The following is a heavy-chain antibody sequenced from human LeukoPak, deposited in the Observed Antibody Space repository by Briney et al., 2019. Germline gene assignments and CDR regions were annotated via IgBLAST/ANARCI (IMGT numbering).Heavy chain of an antibody. Sequence: SETLSHTCAVYGGSFSGYYWSWIRQPPGKGLEWIGEINHSGSTNYNPSLKSRVTISVDTSKNQFSLKLSSVTAADTAVYYCARSVRRSSSSLNGGWGQGTLVTVSS. CDR3: ARSVRRSSSSLNGG. CDR1: GGSFSGYY. D-gene: IGHD6-6*01. CDR2: INHSGST. J-gene: IGHJ4*02. V-gene: IGHV4-34*01.